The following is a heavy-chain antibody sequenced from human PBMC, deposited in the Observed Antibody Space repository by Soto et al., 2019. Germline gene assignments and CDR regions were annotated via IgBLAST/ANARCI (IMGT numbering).Heavy chain of an antibody. Sequence: EVQLLESGGGLVQPGGSLRLSCAASGFTFSSYAMSWVHQAPGKGLEWVSAIIDSGGSTYYADSVKGRFTISRDNSKNTLYLQMNSLRADDTALYYCAKDFIMAAAGPIDYWGQGTLVTVSS. CDR2: IIDSGGST. J-gene: IGHJ4*02. CDR1: GFTFSSYA. V-gene: IGHV3-23*01. CDR3: AKDFIMAAAGPIDY. D-gene: IGHD6-13*01.